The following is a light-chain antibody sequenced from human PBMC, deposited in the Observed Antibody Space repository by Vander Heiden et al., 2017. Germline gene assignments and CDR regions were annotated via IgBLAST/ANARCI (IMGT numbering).Light chain of an antibody. CDR1: QSISSY. CDR2: AAS. CDR3: LQSEGTRST. J-gene: IGKJ2*01. V-gene: IGKV1-39*01. Sequence: DIQMTHSPSSLSASVGDRVTITCRASQSISSYLNWYQQKPGKAPKLLIYAASSLQSGVPSRFTGSRSRTDFTLTISRLQPEHITTYYSLQSEGTRSTSGPGTKLEIK.